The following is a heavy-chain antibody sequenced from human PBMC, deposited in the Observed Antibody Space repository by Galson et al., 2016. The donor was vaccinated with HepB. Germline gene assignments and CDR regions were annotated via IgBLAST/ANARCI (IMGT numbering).Heavy chain of an antibody. D-gene: IGHD4-17*01. J-gene: IGHJ4*02. V-gene: IGHV3-30*18. Sequence: SLRLSCAASGFTFSSYGMHWVRQAPGKGLEWVAGILYDGSSKYYADSVKGRFAISRDNSKNTLYLQINSLRPEDTAVYYCAKDDYGDWSYYFDYWGQGTLVTVS. CDR1: GFTFSSYG. CDR3: AKDDYGDWSYYFDY. CDR2: ILYDGSSK.